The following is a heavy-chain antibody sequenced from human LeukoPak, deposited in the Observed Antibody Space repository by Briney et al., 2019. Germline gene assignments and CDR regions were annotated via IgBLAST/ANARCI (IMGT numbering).Heavy chain of an antibody. CDR3: ARGQFWSGYSI. J-gene: IGHJ4*02. Sequence: PSETLSLTCAVYGGSLNGYYWSWIRQPPGKGLEWIGYIYYSGTTSYNPSLKSRLTISVDTSKNQFSLNLSSVTAADTAVYYCARGQFWSGYSIWGQGTLVTVSS. CDR2: IYYSGTT. CDR1: GGSLNGYY. V-gene: IGHV4-34*01. D-gene: IGHD3-3*02.